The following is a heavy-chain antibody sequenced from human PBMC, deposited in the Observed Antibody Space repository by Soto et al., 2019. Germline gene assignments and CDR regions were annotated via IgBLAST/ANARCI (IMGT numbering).Heavy chain of an antibody. CDR1: GFTVSNNY. Sequence: EVQLVETGGGLIQTGGSLRLSCAVSGFTVSNNYMSWVRQAPGKGLEWVSVIYYDDGSTYYADSVKGRFSISRDSSRNTLYLQMNSLRAEDTAVYCCASGQQVILRYYYGLDVWGQGTTVTVSS. CDR2: IYYDDGST. D-gene: IGHD6-13*01. V-gene: IGHV3-53*02. CDR3: ASGQQVILRYYYGLDV. J-gene: IGHJ6*02.